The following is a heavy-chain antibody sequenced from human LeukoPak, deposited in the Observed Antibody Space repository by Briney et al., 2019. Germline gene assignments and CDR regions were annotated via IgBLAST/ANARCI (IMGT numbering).Heavy chain of an antibody. CDR1: GFTFDDYG. CDR2: ISSSSSYI. J-gene: IGHJ5*01. CDR3: ARDIASCGGTTCYDIRFDS. V-gene: IGHV3-21*01. D-gene: IGHD2-15*01. Sequence: PGGSLRLSCAASGFTFDDYGISWVRQASGKGLEWVSSISSSSSYIYYADSVKGRFTISRDNAKKSLYLQMNSLRAEDTAVYYCARDIASCGGTTCYDIRFDSWGQGTLVTVSS.